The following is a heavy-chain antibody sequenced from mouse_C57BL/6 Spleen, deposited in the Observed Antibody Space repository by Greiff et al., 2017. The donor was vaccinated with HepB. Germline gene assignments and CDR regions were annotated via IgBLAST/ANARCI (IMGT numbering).Heavy chain of an antibody. Sequence: VQLQQSGTVLARPGASVKMSCKTSGYTFTSYWMHWVKQRPGQGLEWIGAIYPGNSDTSYNQKFKGKAKLTAVTSASTAYMELSSLTNEDSAVYYCTRCDSSGTGRFAYWGQGTLVTVSA. CDR3: TRCDSSGTGRFAY. J-gene: IGHJ3*01. D-gene: IGHD3-2*02. CDR1: GYTFTSYW. V-gene: IGHV1-5*01. CDR2: IYPGNSDT.